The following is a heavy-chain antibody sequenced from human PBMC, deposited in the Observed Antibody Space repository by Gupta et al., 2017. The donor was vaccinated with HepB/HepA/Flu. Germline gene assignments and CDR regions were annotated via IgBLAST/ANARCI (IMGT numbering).Heavy chain of an antibody. CDR1: GFTLSSYW. CDR3: ARSSMDYYYYMDV. D-gene: IGHD2-8*01. J-gene: IGHJ6*03. V-gene: IGHV3-74*01. Sequence: EVQLVESGGGLVQPGGSLRLSCAASGFTLSSYWMHWVRQVPGKGLVWVSRMNKNGSSTSYADSVKGRFTISRDNAKNTLDLQMNSLRAEDTAVYYCARSSMDYYYYMDVWGKGTTVTVSS. CDR2: MNKNGSST.